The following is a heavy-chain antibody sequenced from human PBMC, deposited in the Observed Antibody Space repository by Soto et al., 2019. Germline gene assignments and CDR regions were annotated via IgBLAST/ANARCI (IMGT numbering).Heavy chain of an antibody. D-gene: IGHD5-12*01. Sequence: LRLSCAASGFTFSSYGMHWVRQAPGRGLEWVAVIWYDGSNKYYADSVKGRFTISRDNSKNTLYLQMNSLRAEDTAVYYCARDPRDGYNAGYFDYWGQGTLVTVSS. J-gene: IGHJ4*02. CDR3: ARDPRDGYNAGYFDY. CDR1: GFTFSSYG. CDR2: IWYDGSNK. V-gene: IGHV3-33*01.